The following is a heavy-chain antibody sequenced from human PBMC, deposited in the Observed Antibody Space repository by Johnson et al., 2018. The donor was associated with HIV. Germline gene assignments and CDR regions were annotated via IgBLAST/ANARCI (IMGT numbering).Heavy chain of an antibody. CDR3: ARGGYLDAFDI. CDR2: ISCGGRT. Sequence: VQLVESGGGLVQPGRSLRLSCAASGFTFDDYAMHWVRQAPGKGLAWVTSISCGGRTYYADSVKGRFTISRDNSKNTPYLQMNSLRAEDTAVYYCARGGYLDAFDIWGQGTMVTVSS. V-gene: IGHV3-9*01. CDR1: GFTFDDYA. D-gene: IGHD6-13*01. J-gene: IGHJ3*02.